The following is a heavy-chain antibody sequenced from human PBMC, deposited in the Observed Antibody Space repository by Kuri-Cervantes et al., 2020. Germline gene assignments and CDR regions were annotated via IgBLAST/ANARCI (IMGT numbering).Heavy chain of an antibody. Sequence: GESLKISCAASGFTFSSYGMNWVRQAPGKGLEWVAVISYDGSNKYYADSVKGRFTISRDNSKNTLYLQMNSLRAEDTAVYYCARTRGYSAYDYRDYWGQGTLVTVSS. CDR1: GFTFSSYG. CDR2: ISYDGSNK. CDR3: ARTRGYSAYDYRDY. J-gene: IGHJ4*02. D-gene: IGHD5-12*01. V-gene: IGHV3-30*03.